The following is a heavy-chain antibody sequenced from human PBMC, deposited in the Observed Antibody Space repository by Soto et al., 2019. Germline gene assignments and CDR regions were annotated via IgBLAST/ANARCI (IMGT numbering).Heavy chain of an antibody. Sequence: EVQLVESGGDLVQPGGSLRLSCAASGFTFTSYWMSWVRQAPGKGLEWVANIKQDGSEKYYVDSVKGRFTISRDNAKNSLYLQMKSLRADDTGVYYCARDHEDGDYVGYSAYWGQGSLVTVSS. V-gene: IGHV3-7*01. CDR3: ARDHEDGDYVGYSAY. CDR2: IKQDGSEK. CDR1: GFTFTSYW. J-gene: IGHJ4*02. D-gene: IGHD4-17*01.